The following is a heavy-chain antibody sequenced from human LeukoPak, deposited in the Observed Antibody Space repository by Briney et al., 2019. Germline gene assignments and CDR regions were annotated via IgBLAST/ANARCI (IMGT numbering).Heavy chain of an antibody. J-gene: IGHJ4*02. Sequence: MPGGSLRLSCAASGFVFSDFYMSWIRQAPGKGLEWVSYISSSGDTIYYSDSVKGRFTTSRDNARNSLYLQMNSLRAEDTAVYYCARVNTYYYDSSPSWGQGTLVTVSS. D-gene: IGHD3-22*01. CDR3: ARVNTYYYDSSPS. V-gene: IGHV3-11*04. CDR1: GFVFSDFY. CDR2: ISSSGDTI.